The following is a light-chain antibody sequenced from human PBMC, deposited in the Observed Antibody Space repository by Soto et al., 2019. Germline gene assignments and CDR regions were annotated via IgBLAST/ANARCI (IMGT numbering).Light chain of an antibody. V-gene: IGLV2-11*01. Sequence: QSALTQPRSVSGSPGQSVTISCTGTSSDVGNYNYVSWYRQHPGKAPKLMIYDVAQRPSGVPDRFSGSKSGNTASLTISGLQAEDEADYFCGSYAGSYTGVFGGGTKLTVL. J-gene: IGLJ3*02. CDR1: SSDVGNYNY. CDR3: GSYAGSYTGV. CDR2: DVA.